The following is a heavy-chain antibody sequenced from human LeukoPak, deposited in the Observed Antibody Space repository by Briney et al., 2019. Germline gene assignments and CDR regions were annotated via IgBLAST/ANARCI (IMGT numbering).Heavy chain of an antibody. J-gene: IGHJ4*02. CDR3: ARGYSSSWYYFDN. Sequence: SETLSLTCTVSGGSISNYYWSRIRQPPGKGLEWIGYVHYSGSTNYSPSLKSRATISVDTSRSQFSLKLSSVTAADTAVYYCARGYSSSWYYFDNWGQGTLVTVSS. V-gene: IGHV4-59*08. CDR2: VHYSGST. D-gene: IGHD6-13*01. CDR1: GGSISNYY.